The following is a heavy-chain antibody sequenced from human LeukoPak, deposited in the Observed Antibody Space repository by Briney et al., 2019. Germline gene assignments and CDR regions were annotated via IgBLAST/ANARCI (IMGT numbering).Heavy chain of an antibody. CDR1: GFTFSTYS. V-gene: IGHV3-21*01. J-gene: IGHJ6*03. Sequence: GGSLRLSCAASGFTFSTYSMNWVRQAPGKGLEWVPSISSSSSYIYYADSVKGRFTISRDNAKNSLYLQMNSLRAEDTAVYYCARDGDYDFWSGPREYYMDVWGKGTTVTVSS. CDR2: ISSSSSYI. D-gene: IGHD3-3*01. CDR3: ARDGDYDFWSGPREYYMDV.